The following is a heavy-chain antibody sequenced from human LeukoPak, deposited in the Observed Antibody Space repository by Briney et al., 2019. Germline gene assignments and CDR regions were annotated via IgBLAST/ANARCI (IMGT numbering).Heavy chain of an antibody. CDR2: ISAYNGNT. CDR1: GYTFNNHY. D-gene: IGHD3-3*01. J-gene: IGHJ6*02. CDR3: ARDRGYYDFWSGYYPQGNYYGMDV. V-gene: IGHV1-18*01. Sequence: ASVKVSCKASGYTFNNHYMYWVRQAPGQGLEWMGWISAYNGNTNYAQKLQGRVTMTTDTSTSTAYMELRSLRSDDTAVYYCARDRGYYDFWSGYYPQGNYYGMDVWGQGTTVTVSS.